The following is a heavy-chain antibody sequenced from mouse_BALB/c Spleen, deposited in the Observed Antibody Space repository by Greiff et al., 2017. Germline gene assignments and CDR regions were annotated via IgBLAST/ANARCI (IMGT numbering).Heavy chain of an antibody. CDR2: INPSNGGT. CDR1: GYTFTSYY. Sequence: QVQLKQPGAELVKPGASVKLSCKASGYTFTSYYMYWVKQRPGQGLEWIGGINPSNGGTNFNEKFKSKATLTVDKSSSTAYMQLSSLTSEDSAVYYCTRWAYSVGFAYWGQGTLVTVSA. V-gene: IGHV1S81*02. J-gene: IGHJ3*01. CDR3: TRWAYSVGFAY. D-gene: IGHD2-10*01.